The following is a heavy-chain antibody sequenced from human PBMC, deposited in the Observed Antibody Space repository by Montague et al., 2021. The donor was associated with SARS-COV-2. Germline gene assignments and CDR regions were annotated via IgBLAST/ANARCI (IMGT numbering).Heavy chain of an antibody. CDR3: VNAREVVRAARTPVAFDL. CDR1: GGSFSVYY. CDR2: INNNVTA. V-gene: IGHV4-34*01. J-gene: IGHJ3*01. Sequence: SETLSLAYAVYGGSFSVYYWCWLRLSPRTGLEWIAEINNNVTANSYPTLKSRVRISVDTSKHQFTLNLTSVTAADTAMYYCVNAREVVRAARTPVAFDLWGQGTMVTVSS. D-gene: IGHD2-2*01.